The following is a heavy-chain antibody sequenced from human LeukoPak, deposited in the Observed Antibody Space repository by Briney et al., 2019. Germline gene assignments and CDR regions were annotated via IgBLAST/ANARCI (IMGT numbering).Heavy chain of an antibody. V-gene: IGHV1-58*02. CDR1: GFTFTSSA. CDR3: AARSGRFDAFDI. J-gene: IGHJ3*02. CDR2: IVVSSGNT. Sequence: SVKVSCKASGFTFTSSAMQWVRQARGQRLEWIGWIVVSSGNTNYAQKFQERVTITRDMSTSTAYMELSSLRSEDTAVYYCAARSGRFDAFDIWGQGTMVTVSS. D-gene: IGHD1-26*01.